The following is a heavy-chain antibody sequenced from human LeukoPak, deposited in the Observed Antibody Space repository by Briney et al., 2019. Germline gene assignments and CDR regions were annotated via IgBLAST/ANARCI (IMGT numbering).Heavy chain of an antibody. CDR3: ARELRYCSSTSCHDY. V-gene: IGHV4-38-2*02. CDR2: IYHSGST. CDR1: GYSISSGYY. D-gene: IGHD2-2*01. Sequence: SETLSLTCTVSGYSISSGYYWGWIRQPPGKGLEWIGSIYHSGSTYYNPSPKSRVTISVDTSKNQFSLKLSSVTAADMAVYYCARELRYCSSTSCHDYWGQGTLVTVS. J-gene: IGHJ4*02.